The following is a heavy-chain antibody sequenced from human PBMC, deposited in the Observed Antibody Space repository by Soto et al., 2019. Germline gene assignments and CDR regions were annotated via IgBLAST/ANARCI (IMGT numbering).Heavy chain of an antibody. Sequence: GCLRLSCGASGFTFSNAWLIWVRQAPGKGLEWVGRIKSKTDGGTTEYAAPVKGRFTISRDDSKNTLYLQMNSLKTEDTAVYYCTTRRYSLFDDWGQGTLVTVSP. V-gene: IGHV3-15*01. CDR1: GFTFSNAW. D-gene: IGHD2-15*01. CDR2: IKSKTDGGTT. J-gene: IGHJ4*02. CDR3: TTRRYSLFDD.